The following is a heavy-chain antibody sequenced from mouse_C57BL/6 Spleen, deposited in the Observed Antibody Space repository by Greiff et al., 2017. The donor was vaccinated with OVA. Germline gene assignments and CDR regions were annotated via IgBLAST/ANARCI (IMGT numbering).Heavy chain of an antibody. CDR2: IYPSDSET. D-gene: IGHD1-3*01. CDR1: GYTFTSYW. V-gene: IGHV1-61*01. CDR3: ARGGLNWYFDV. J-gene: IGHJ1*03. Sequence: QVQLKQPGAELVRPGSSVKLSCKASGYTFTSYWMDWVKQRPGQGLEWIGNIYPSDSETHYNQKFKDKATLTVDKSTSTAYRRLSSLTTEDSAVYYCARGGLNWYFDVWGTGTTVTVSS.